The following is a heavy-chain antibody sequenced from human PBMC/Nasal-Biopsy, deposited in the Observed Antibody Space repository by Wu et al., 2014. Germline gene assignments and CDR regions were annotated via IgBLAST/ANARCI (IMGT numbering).Heavy chain of an antibody. D-gene: IGHD3-10*01. CDR1: GFTFSSYA. CDR3: VFDAFGVRDS. Sequence: TLSCAASGFTFSSYAMSWVRQAPGKGLEWVSVVSGHGGSTYYADSVKGRFTISRDNSKNTLYLQMNSLRAEDTAVYYCVFDAFGVRDSWGQGTLVSVSS. J-gene: IGHJ4*02. V-gene: IGHV3-23*01. CDR2: VSGHGGST.